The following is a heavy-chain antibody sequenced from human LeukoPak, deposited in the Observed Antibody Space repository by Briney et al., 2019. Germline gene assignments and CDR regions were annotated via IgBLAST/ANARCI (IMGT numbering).Heavy chain of an antibody. D-gene: IGHD6-13*01. Sequence: SQTLSLTCAVSVGSISSGGYSWSWIRQPPGRGLEWIGYIYQNGNTYYNPSLKSRVTISVDRSKNQFSLNLSSVTAADTAVYYCGRGGIAAAASGIDYWGQGTLVGVSS. CDR2: IYQNGNT. J-gene: IGHJ4*02. CDR1: VGSISSGGYS. CDR3: GRGGIAAAASGIDY. V-gene: IGHV4-30-2*01.